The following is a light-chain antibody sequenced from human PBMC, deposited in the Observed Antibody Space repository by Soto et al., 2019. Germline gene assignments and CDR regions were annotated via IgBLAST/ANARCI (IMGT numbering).Light chain of an antibody. CDR1: QGIGNY. J-gene: IGKJ2*01. Sequence: DIQMTQSPSSLSASVGDRVTITCRASQGIGNYLAWYQQKPGKVPRVLIYGASTLQSGVPYRFSGSGSGTDFTLTISSVQPEDVATYYCQKYNSAPYTFGQGTKLEIK. V-gene: IGKV1-27*01. CDR2: GAS. CDR3: QKYNSAPYT.